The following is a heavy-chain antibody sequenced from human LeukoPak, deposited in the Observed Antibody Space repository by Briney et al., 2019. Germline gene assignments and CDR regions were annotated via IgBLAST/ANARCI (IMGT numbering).Heavy chain of an antibody. V-gene: IGHV3-23*01. CDR3: AKTDCTSSSCYTIDS. J-gene: IGHJ4*02. D-gene: IGHD2-2*02. CDR1: GFTFSTYA. CDR2: ISDSGGDT. Sequence: GGSLRLSCAASGFTFSTYAMSWVRQAPGRGLEWVSVISDSGGDTSYADSGKGRFTISRDNSKNTVYLQMSSLRAEDTAVYYCAKTDCTSSSCYTIDSWGQGTLVTVSS.